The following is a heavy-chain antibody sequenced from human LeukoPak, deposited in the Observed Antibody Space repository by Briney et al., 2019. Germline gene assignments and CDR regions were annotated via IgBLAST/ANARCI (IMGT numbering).Heavy chain of an antibody. D-gene: IGHD1-7*01. CDR3: ARAPELGFDY. J-gene: IGHJ4*02. CDR2: IYTSGSP. V-gene: IGHV4-61*02. CDR1: GGSLSSGSYY. Sequence: SQTLSLTCTVSGGSLSSGSYYWSWIRQPAGKGLEWIGRIYTSGSPNYNPSLKSRVPIPVDTSKNQSTLKLSSVAAAAMAVYYCARAPELGFDYWGEGTLVTVSS.